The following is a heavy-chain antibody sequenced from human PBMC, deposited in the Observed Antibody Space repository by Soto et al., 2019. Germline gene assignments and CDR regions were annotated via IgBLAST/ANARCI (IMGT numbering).Heavy chain of an antibody. Sequence: ASVKVSCKASGYTFTGYYIHWVREAPGQGLEWMGWVNPQTGGTSYGQKFQGRVTLSRDTSINTAYLELSRLRFDDAAVYFCARERYQVISDGMDVWGQGTTVTVSS. J-gene: IGHJ6*02. CDR3: ARERYQVISDGMDV. D-gene: IGHD2-2*01. CDR2: VNPQTGGT. CDR1: GYTFTGYY. V-gene: IGHV1-2*02.